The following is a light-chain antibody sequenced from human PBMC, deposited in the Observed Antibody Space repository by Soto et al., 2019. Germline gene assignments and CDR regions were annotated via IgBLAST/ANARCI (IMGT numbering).Light chain of an antibody. CDR1: SSNIGGNS. Sequence: QSVLTQPASVSAAPGQKVTISCSGSSSNIGGNSVSWYQQLPATAPKLLIYADNKPPSRIPDRFSGSKSGTSATLGITGFQTGDEADYYCGSWDSSMSAYVFRTGTKVTVL. CDR3: GSWDSSMSAYV. CDR2: ADN. J-gene: IGLJ1*01. V-gene: IGLV1-51*01.